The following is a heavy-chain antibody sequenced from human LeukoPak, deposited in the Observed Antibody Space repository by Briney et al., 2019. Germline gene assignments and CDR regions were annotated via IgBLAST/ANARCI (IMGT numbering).Heavy chain of an antibody. V-gene: IGHV3-7*01. CDR2: IKQDGSEK. CDR1: GFTFSSYW. Sequence: PGGSLRLSCAASGFTFSSYWMSWVRQAPGKGLEWVANIKQDGSEKYYVDSVKGRFTISRDNAKNSLYLQMNSLRAEDTAIYYCARAGFLITFGGVISWGQGTLVTVSS. D-gene: IGHD3-16*02. J-gene: IGHJ5*02. CDR3: ARAGFLITFGGVIS.